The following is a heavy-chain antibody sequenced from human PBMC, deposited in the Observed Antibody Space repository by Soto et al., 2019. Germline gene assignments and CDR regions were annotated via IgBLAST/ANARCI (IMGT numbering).Heavy chain of an antibody. V-gene: IGHV3-33*01. J-gene: IGHJ6*02. CDR1: GFTFSSYG. CDR2: IWYDGSNK. CDR3: ARVVAAGRHYYYYYGMDV. Sequence: QVQLVESGGGVVQPGRSLRLSCAASGFTFSSYGMHWVRQAPGKGLEWVAVIWYDGSNKYYADSVKGRFTISRDNSKNTLYLQMNSLRAEDTAVYYCARVVAAGRHYYYYYGMDVWGQGTTVTVSS. D-gene: IGHD6-13*01.